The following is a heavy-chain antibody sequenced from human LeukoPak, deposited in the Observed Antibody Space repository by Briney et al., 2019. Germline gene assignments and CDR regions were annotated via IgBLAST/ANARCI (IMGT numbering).Heavy chain of an antibody. D-gene: IGHD3-22*01. CDR1: GGSISSYY. CDR3: ARRASSGYYYLED. CDR2: FYYSGST. Sequence: PSETLSPTCSVSGGSISSYYWSWIRQPQGKGLEWIGYFYYSGSTNYNPSLKSRVTISVDTSKNQFSLKLSSVTAADTAVYYCARRASSGYYYLEDWGQGTLVTVSS. J-gene: IGHJ4*02. V-gene: IGHV4-59*08.